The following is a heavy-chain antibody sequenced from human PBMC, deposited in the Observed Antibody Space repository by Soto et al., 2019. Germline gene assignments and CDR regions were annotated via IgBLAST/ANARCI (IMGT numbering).Heavy chain of an antibody. D-gene: IGHD1-26*01. CDR1: GVSISSGY. Sequence: QVQLQESGPGLVKPSETLSLTCIVSGVSISSGYCTWIRQSPGKGLEWIGYISHSGLRNYRASLQSRRTMSVETAKNQFSLNLTSVTAADTAIYYCATSNTTCPGCYSWGQGTLVTVSS. CDR2: ISHSGLR. CDR3: ATSNTTCPGCYS. V-gene: IGHV4-59*01. J-gene: IGHJ5*02.